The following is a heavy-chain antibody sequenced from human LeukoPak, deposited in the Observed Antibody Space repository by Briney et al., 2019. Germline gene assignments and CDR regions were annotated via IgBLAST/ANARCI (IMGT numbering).Heavy chain of an antibody. Sequence: SETLSLTCTVSGGSISSSSYYWGWIRQPPGKGLEWIGSIYYSGSTYYNPSLKSRVTISVDTSKNQFSLKLSSVTAAYTAVYYCASGYSGSLFAFDIWGQGTMVTVSS. CDR2: IYYSGST. CDR3: ASGYSGSLFAFDI. D-gene: IGHD5-12*01. V-gene: IGHV4-39*01. CDR1: GGSISSSSYY. J-gene: IGHJ3*02.